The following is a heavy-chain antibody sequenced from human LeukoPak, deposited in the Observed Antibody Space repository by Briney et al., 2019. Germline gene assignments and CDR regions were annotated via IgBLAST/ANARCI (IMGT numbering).Heavy chain of an antibody. J-gene: IGHJ4*02. CDR1: GGSISSSSYY. CDR2: IYYSGST. D-gene: IGHD2-15*01. Sequence: SETLSLTCTVSGGSISSSSYYWGWIRQPPGKGLEWIGTIYYSGSTYYHPSLKSRVTISVDTSKNQFSLKLSSVTAADTAMYYCARRRTPSFYYFDYWGQGTLVTVSS. V-gene: IGHV4-39*01. CDR3: ARRRTPSFYYFDY.